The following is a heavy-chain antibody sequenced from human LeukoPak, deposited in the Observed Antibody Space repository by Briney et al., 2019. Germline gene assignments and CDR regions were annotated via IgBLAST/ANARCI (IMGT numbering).Heavy chain of an antibody. CDR3: ARWQSGTTDPVYSGSYHPFDY. V-gene: IGHV1-46*01. D-gene: IGHD1-26*01. CDR1: GYTFTSYY. CDR2: INPSGGST. J-gene: IGHJ4*02. Sequence: ASVKVSCKASGYTFTSYYMHWMRQAPGQGLEWMGIINPSGGSTSYAQKFQGRVTMTRDTSTSTVYMELSSLRSEDTAVYYCARWQSGTTDPVYSGSYHPFDYWGQGTLVTVSS.